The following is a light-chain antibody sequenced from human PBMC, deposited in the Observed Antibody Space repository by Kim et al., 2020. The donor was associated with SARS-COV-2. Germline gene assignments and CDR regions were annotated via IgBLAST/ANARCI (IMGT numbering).Light chain of an antibody. CDR2: GAA. J-gene: IGKJ1*01. Sequence: SASVGDRVTITCRASQSVSKYLNWYQHKPGRVPKLLIYGAASLHSGVPSWFSGSGSGTHFTLTISSLQPEDFATYYCQQTYTAWTFGQGTKVDIK. V-gene: IGKV1-39*01. CDR1: QSVSKY. CDR3: QQTYTAWT.